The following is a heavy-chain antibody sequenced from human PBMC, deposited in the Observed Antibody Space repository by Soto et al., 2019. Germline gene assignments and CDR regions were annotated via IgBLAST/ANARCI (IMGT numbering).Heavy chain of an antibody. J-gene: IGHJ6*02. CDR3: ASQGYSYAYYYYYGMDV. CDR2: IYYSGST. CDR1: GGSISSSSYY. V-gene: IGHV4-39*01. D-gene: IGHD5-18*01. Sequence: NPSETLSLTCTVSGGSISSSSYYWGWIRQPPGKGLEWIGSIYYSGSTYYNPSLKSRVTISVDTSKNQFSLKLSSVTAADTAVYYCASQGYSYAYYYYYGMDVWGQGTTVTVSS.